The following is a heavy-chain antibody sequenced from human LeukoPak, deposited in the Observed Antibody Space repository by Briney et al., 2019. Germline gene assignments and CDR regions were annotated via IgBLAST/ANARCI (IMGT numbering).Heavy chain of an antibody. CDR3: ASGYDSSGSKGYFDY. V-gene: IGHV3-9*01. CDR2: ISWNSGSI. Sequence: GGSLRLSCAASGFTFDDYAMHWVRQAPGKGLEWVSGISWNSGSIGYADSVKGRFTISRDNAKNSLYLQMNSLRAEDTALYYCASGYDSSGSKGYFDYWGQGTLVTASS. CDR1: GFTFDDYA. D-gene: IGHD3-22*01. J-gene: IGHJ4*02.